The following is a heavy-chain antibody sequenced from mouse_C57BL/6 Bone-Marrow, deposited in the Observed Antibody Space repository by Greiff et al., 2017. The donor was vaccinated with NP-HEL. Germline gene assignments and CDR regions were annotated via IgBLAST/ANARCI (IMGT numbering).Heavy chain of an antibody. D-gene: IGHD2-3*01. V-gene: IGHV1-9*01. J-gene: IGHJ3*01. Sequence: QVQLQQSGAELMKPGASVTLSCKATGYTFTGYWIEWVKQRPGHGLEWIGEILPGSGSTNYNEKFKGKATFTADTSSNTAYMQLSSLTTEDSAICYCARKGGYYVGFAYWGQGTLVTVSA. CDR3: ARKGGYYVGFAY. CDR1: GYTFTGYW. CDR2: ILPGSGST.